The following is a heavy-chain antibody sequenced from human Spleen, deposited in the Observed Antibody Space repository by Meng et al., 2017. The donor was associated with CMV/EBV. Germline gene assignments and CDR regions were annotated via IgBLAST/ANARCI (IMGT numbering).Heavy chain of an antibody. CDR1: GGSFSGYF. CDR3: ARRGPSYTSGRSSSGHIDY. V-gene: IGHV4-34*01. D-gene: IGHD2-15*01. J-gene: IGHJ4*02. CDR2: INHRGST. Sequence: SETLSLTCGVHGGSFSGYFWTWIRQPPGKGLEWIGEINHRGSTNYNPSVESRISISVDTSKNQFSLKMPSVTAADTAVYYCARRGPSYTSGRSSSGHIDYWGQGTLVTVSS.